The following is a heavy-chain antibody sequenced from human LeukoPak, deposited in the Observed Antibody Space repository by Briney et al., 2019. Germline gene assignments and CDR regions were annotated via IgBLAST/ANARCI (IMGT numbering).Heavy chain of an antibody. CDR2: IYSGGIT. CDR3: ARDIYDATGY. D-gene: IGHD3-22*01. J-gene: IGHJ4*02. Sequence: ARSLRLSCAASGFSLTDSYFSWVRQTPGKGLEWVSLIYSGGITNYADSVRGRFTISRDIPGKTVYLQMNSLRAEDTAVYYCARDIYDATGYWGQGTLVTVSS. V-gene: IGHV3-66*01. CDR1: GFSLTDSY.